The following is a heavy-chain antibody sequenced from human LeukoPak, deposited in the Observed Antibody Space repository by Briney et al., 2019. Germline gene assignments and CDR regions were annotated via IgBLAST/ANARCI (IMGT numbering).Heavy chain of an antibody. D-gene: IGHD6-19*01. CDR2: INYGGST. CDR3: ARGFPPGSGSRGSHAFDV. Sequence: SETLSLTCAVSEMSFSAYYWNWIRQSPGKGLEWIREINYGGSTKYTPSLEGRGTILIDTSKNQFSLKLTSVTAADTAVYYCARGFPPGSGSRGSHAFDVWGQGTMVTVSS. V-gene: IGHV4-34*01. CDR1: EMSFSAYY. J-gene: IGHJ3*01.